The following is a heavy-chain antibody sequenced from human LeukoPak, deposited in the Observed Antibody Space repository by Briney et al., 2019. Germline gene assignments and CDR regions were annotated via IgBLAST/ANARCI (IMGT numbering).Heavy chain of an antibody. CDR2: IYYSGST. CDR1: GGSISSSSYY. V-gene: IGHV4-39*07. J-gene: IGHJ3*02. D-gene: IGHD3-22*01. CDR3: ARDTYYYDSSGYYYKNYAFDI. Sequence: SETLPLTCTVSGGSISSSSYYWGWIRQPPGKGLEWIGSIYYSGSTYYNPSLKSRVTISVDTSKNQFSLKLSSVTAADTAVYYCARDTYYYDSSGYYYKNYAFDIWGQGTMVTVSS.